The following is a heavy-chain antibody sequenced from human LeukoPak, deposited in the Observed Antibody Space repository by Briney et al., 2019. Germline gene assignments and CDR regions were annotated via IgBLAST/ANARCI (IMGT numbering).Heavy chain of an antibody. CDR3: ARDLRSSGYYYYFDY. CDR1: GFTFSSYW. V-gene: IGHV3-74*01. J-gene: IGHJ4*02. Sequence: GRSLRLSCAASGFTFSSYWMHWVRQAPGKGLVWVSRINSDGSSTSYADSVKGRFTISRDNAKNTLYLQMNSLRAEDTAVYFCARDLRSSGYYYYFDYWGQGTLVTVSS. D-gene: IGHD3-22*01. CDR2: INSDGSST.